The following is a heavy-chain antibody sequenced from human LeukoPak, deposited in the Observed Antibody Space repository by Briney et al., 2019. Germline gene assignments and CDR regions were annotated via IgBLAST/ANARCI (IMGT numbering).Heavy chain of an antibody. CDR1: GFTFSSYS. V-gene: IGHV3-21*01. J-gene: IGHJ4*02. D-gene: IGHD3-3*01. CDR3: ARGKSPTHDDFLSGYYEY. Sequence: GGSLRLSCAASGFTFSSYSMNWVRQAPGKGLEWVSSISSSSSYIYYADSVKGRFTISRDNAKNSLYLQMNSLRAEDTAVYYCARGKSPTHDDFLSGYYEYWGQGTLVTVSS. CDR2: ISSSSSYI.